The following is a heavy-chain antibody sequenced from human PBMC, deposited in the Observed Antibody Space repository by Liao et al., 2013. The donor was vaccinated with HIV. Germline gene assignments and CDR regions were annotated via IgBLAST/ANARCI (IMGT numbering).Heavy chain of an antibody. D-gene: IGHD1-7*01. Sequence: QVQLEESGPGLVKPSQTLSLTCTVSGGSINSGSYYWTWIRQPAGKGLEWIGRVSTRGNTEYNPSLKSRVTISSDTSRSQFSLNLRSVSAADTAVYYCARAGTGTIGAFDIWGQGTMVTVSS. CDR1: GGSINSGSYY. CDR3: ARAGTGTIGAFDI. V-gene: IGHV4-61*02. J-gene: IGHJ3*02. CDR2: VSTRGNT.